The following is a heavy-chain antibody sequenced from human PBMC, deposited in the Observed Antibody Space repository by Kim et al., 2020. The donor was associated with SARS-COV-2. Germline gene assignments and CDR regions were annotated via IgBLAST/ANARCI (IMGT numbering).Heavy chain of an antibody. Sequence: ASVKVSCKASGYIFNNFYIHWVRQAPGQGLEWVGRINPNNGVTNYAQKFQGRVTMTGDTSITTANMELSRLRYDDTAVYYCAKDRQWLSILDYWGQGTLVTVSS. CDR2: INPNNGVT. J-gene: IGHJ4*02. V-gene: IGHV1-2*02. D-gene: IGHD5-12*01. CDR3: AKDRQWLSILDY. CDR1: GYIFNNFY.